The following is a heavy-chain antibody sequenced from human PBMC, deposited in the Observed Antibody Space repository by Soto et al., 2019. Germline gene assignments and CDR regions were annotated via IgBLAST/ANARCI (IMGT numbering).Heavy chain of an antibody. D-gene: IGHD6-6*01. CDR3: ARGVSSSDAFDI. Sequence: LIESCGAAEVPSSCYYMSWISKAPGKGLEWVSYISSSSSYTNYADSVKGRFTISRDNAKNSLYLQMNSLRAEDTAVYYCARGVSSSDAFDIWGQGTMVTVSS. CDR2: ISSSSSYT. J-gene: IGHJ3*02. V-gene: IGHV3-11*06. CDR1: EVPSSCYY.